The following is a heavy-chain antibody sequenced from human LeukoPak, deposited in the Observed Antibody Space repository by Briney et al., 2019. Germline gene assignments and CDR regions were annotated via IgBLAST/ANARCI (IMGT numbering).Heavy chain of an antibody. V-gene: IGHV3-21*01. CDR2: ISSSSSYI. Sequence: GGSLRLSCAASGFTFSSYSMNWVRQAPGKGLEWVSSISSSSSYIYYADSVKGRFTISRDNAKNSLYLQMNSLRAEDTAVYYCARPADSRGWYVYWGQGTLVTVSS. CDR1: GFTFSSYS. J-gene: IGHJ4*02. D-gene: IGHD6-19*01. CDR3: ARPADSRGWYVY.